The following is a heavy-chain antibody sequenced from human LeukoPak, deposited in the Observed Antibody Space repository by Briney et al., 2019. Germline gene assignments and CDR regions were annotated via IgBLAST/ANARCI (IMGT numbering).Heavy chain of an antibody. CDR3: AKRGVVIRVILVGFHQEAYSFGS. V-gene: IGHV3-23*01. D-gene: IGHD3-22*01. J-gene: IGHJ4*02. Sequence: GGSLRLSCAVSGITLSHYGMSWVRQAPGEGLEWVAGISGSGGRTHYADSVKGLFTISRDNPKNTLYLQMTSLRAEDTAVYFCAKRGVVIRVILVGFHQEAYSFGSWGQGALVTVSS. CDR2: ISGSGGRT. CDR1: GITLSHYG.